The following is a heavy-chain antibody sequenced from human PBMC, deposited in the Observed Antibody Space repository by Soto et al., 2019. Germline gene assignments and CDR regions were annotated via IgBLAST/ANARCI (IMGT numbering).Heavy chain of an antibody. CDR2: ISDTGSSH. V-gene: IGHV3-30*18. D-gene: IGHD2-2*01. CDR3: AKDRGGDCPDNSCYFGADY. J-gene: IGHJ4*02. CDR1: GFTFRSYG. Sequence: GGSLGLSCIVSGFTFRSYGMHWVRQAPGKGLECVAVISDTGSSHYYAASVEGRFTISRENSKNTLSLHMDRLRVEDTAVYYCAKDRGGDCPDNSCYFGADYWGQGTPVTVSS.